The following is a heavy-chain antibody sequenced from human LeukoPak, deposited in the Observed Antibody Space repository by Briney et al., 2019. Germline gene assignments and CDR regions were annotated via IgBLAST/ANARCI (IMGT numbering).Heavy chain of an antibody. J-gene: IGHJ6*02. CDR1: GGSISSYY. D-gene: IGHD5-12*01. CDR3: VGRLRSRYYYGMDV. CDR2: IYTSGST. V-gene: IGHV4-4*07. Sequence: PSETLSLTCTVSGGSISSYYWSWIRQPAGKGLEWIGRIYTSGSTNYNPSLKSRVTMSVDTSKNQFSLKLSSVTAADTAVYYCVGRLRSRYYYGMDVWGQGTTVTVSS.